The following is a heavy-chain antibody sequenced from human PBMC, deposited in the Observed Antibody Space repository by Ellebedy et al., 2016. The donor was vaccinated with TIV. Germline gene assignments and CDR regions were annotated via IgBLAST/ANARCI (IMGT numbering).Heavy chain of an antibody. Sequence: GGSLRLSCAASGFTFSNAWMSWVRQAPGKGLEWVGRIKSKTDGGTTDYAAPVKGRFTISRDDSKNTLYPQMNSLKTEDTAVYYCTTDSYAGWFDPWGQGTLVTVSS. D-gene: IGHD4-17*01. CDR3: TTDSYAGWFDP. CDR2: IKSKTDGGTT. CDR1: GFTFSNAW. V-gene: IGHV3-15*01. J-gene: IGHJ5*02.